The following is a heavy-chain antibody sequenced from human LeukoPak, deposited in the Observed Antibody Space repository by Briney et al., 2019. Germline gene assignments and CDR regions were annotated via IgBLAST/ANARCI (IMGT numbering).Heavy chain of an antibody. CDR1: GYTFTGYY. V-gene: IGHV1-2*04. CDR2: INPNSGGT. CDR3: ARATATFWWFDS. Sequence: GASVKVSCKASGYTFTGYYIHWVRQAPGQGLEWMGWINPNSGGTNYAQKFQGWVTMTRDTSISTAYMELSRLRSDDTAIYYCARATATFWWFDSWGQGTLVTVSS. D-gene: IGHD2-21*02. J-gene: IGHJ5*01.